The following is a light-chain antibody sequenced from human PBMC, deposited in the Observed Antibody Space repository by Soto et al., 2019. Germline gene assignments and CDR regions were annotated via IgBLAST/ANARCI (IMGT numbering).Light chain of an antibody. Sequence: QSVLTQPAPVSGSPGQSITISCTGTNSDVGSYDLVSWYQHHPGKAPKLMIYEVSKRPSGVSNRFSGSKSDNTASLTISGLQAEDEADYYCCSFAGSSTYVFGTGTKVTVL. V-gene: IGLV2-23*02. CDR2: EVS. CDR1: NSDVGSYDL. J-gene: IGLJ1*01. CDR3: CSFAGSSTYV.